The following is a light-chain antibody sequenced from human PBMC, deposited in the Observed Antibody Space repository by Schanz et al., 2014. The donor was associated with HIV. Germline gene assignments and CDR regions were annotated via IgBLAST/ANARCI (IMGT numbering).Light chain of an antibody. Sequence: QSVLTQPPSVSGAPGQRVTMSCTGSSSNIGAGYDVHWYQQFPGTAPTRIIYDNNHRPSGVPDRFSGSKSGTSASLAITGLQAEDEADYYCQSYDNRLSVVVFGGGTKLTVL. V-gene: IGLV1-40*01. CDR3: QSYDNRLSVVV. CDR1: SSNIGAGYD. CDR2: DNN. J-gene: IGLJ2*01.